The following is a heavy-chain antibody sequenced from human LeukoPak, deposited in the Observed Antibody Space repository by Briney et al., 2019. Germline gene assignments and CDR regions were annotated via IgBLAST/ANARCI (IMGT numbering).Heavy chain of an antibody. CDR3: ARFLGGTTFLYYYYYGMDV. J-gene: IGHJ6*02. CDR1: GYTFTSYD. D-gene: IGHD3-16*01. Sequence: ASVKVSCKASGYTFTSYDINWVRQATGRGLEWMGWMNPNSGNTGYAQKFQGRVTMTRNTSISTAYMELSSLRSEDTAVYYCARFLGGTTFLYYYYYGMDVWGQGTTVTVSS. CDR2: MNPNSGNT. V-gene: IGHV1-8*01.